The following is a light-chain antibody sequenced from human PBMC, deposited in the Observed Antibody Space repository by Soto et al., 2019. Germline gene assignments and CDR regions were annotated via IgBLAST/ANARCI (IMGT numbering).Light chain of an antibody. CDR1: SSDVGGYNY. CDR3: ASYTTTFSYV. V-gene: IGLV2-14*01. Sequence: QSALTQPASVSGSPGQSITISCTGTSSDVGGYNYVSWYQQHPGKAPKLMIYDVSNRPSGVSNRFSGPKSGNTASLTISGLQAEDEADYYCASYTTTFSYVFGSGTKLTVL. CDR2: DVS. J-gene: IGLJ1*01.